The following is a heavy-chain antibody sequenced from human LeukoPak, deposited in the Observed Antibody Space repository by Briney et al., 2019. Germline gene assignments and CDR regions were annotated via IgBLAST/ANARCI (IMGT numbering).Heavy chain of an antibody. CDR3: ARKSQGYYDSSGPTPFDY. CDR1: GFTFSSYG. J-gene: IGHJ4*02. Sequence: GGSLRLSCAASGFTFSSYGMHWVRQAPGKGLEWVAVIWYDGSNKYYADSVKGRFTISRDNSKNTLYLQMNSLRAEDTAVYYCARKSQGYYDSSGPTPFDYWGQGTLVTVSS. CDR2: IWYDGSNK. D-gene: IGHD3-22*01. V-gene: IGHV3-33*01.